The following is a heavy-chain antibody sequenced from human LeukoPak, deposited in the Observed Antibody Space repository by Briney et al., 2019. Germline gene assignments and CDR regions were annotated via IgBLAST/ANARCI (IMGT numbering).Heavy chain of an antibody. D-gene: IGHD6-13*01. CDR3: ARGEYSSSWYPGYYYYGMDV. V-gene: IGHV4-59*01. J-gene: IGHJ6*02. Sequence: NPSETLSLTCAVYGGSFSGYYWSWIRQPPGKGLEWIGYIYYSGSTNYNPSLKSRVTISVDTSKNQFSLKLSSVTAADTAVYYCARGEYSSSWYPGYYYYGMDVWGQGTTVTVSS. CDR1: GGSFSGYY. CDR2: IYYSGST.